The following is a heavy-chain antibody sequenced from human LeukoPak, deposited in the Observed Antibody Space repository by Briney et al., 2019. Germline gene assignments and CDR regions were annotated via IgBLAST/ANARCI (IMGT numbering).Heavy chain of an antibody. V-gene: IGHV3-20*01. Sequence: GGSLRLSCAASGFTFDDYGTSWVRQAPGKGLEWVSGINWNGGSTGYADSVKGRFTISRDNAKNSLYLQMNSLRAEDTALYHCARESAYCGGDCLDYWGQGTLVTVSS. D-gene: IGHD2-21*02. CDR2: INWNGGST. J-gene: IGHJ4*02. CDR1: GFTFDDYG. CDR3: ARESAYCGGDCLDY.